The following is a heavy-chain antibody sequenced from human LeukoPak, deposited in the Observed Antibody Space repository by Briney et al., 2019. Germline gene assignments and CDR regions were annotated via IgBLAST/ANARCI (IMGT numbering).Heavy chain of an antibody. D-gene: IGHD2-15*01. CDR2: IYYSGST. V-gene: IGHV4-39*01. CDR1: GGSISSSNYY. Sequence: PSETLSLTCTVSGGSISSSNYYWGWIRQPPGKGLEWIGSIYYSGSTYYNPSLKSRFTISVVTSKNQFSLKLSSVTAADTAVYYWARQFPSATEGFDIWGQGTMVTVSS. CDR3: ARQFPSATEGFDI. J-gene: IGHJ3*02.